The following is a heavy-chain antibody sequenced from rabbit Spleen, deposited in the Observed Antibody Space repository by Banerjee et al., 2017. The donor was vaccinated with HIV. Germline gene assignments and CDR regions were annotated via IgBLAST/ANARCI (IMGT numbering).Heavy chain of an antibody. CDR3: ARDGAGGSYFAL. CDR1: GSDFSNYY. D-gene: IGHD8-1*01. J-gene: IGHJ6*01. Sequence: QVVESGGGLVQPGGSLKLSCKASGSDFSNYYMNWVRQAPGKGLEWIGYIDPVFGITYYANWVNGRFSISRENAQNTVFLQMTSLTAADTATYFCARDGAGGSYFALWGQGTLVTVS. CDR2: IDPVFGIT. V-gene: IGHV1S7*01.